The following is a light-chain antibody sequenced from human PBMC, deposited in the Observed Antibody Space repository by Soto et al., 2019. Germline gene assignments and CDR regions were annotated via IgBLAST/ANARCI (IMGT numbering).Light chain of an antibody. Sequence: DIVMTQSPDSLAVSLGERATMHCKSSQTVVYGINKENYLAGYQHKPGQPPKLLIYWASTRESGVPDRFSGSGSGTDFTLTIISLQAEDVAVYYCQQSYSPPLTFGGGTKVDIK. CDR1: QTVVYGINKENY. J-gene: IGKJ4*01. CDR2: WAS. V-gene: IGKV4-1*01. CDR3: QQSYSPPLT.